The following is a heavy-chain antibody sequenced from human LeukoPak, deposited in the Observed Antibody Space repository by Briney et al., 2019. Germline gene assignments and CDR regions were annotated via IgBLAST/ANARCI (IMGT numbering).Heavy chain of an antibody. V-gene: IGHV4-4*09. J-gene: IGHJ4*02. Sequence: SETLSLTCTVSGGSISSYYWSWIRQPPGKGLEWIGYIYTSGSTNYNPSLKSRVTISVDTSKNQFSLKLSSVTAADTAVYYCAVYYYDSSGYIFDYWGQGTLVTASS. D-gene: IGHD3-22*01. CDR3: AVYYYDSSGYIFDY. CDR1: GGSISSYY. CDR2: IYTSGST.